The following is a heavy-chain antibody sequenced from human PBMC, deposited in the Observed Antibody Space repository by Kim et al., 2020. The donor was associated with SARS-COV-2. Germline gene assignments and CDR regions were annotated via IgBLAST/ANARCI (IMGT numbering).Heavy chain of an antibody. D-gene: IGHD6-13*01. CDR3: ASSWYRFDY. Sequence: YTNCSPSFQGHVTISADKSISTAYLQWSSLKASDTAMYYCASSWYRFDYWGQGTLVTVSS. V-gene: IGHV5-10-1*01. J-gene: IGHJ4*02. CDR2: YT.